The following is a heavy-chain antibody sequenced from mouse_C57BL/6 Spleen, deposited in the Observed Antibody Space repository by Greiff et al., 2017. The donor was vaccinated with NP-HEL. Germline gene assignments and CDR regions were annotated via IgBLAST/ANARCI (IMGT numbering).Heavy chain of an antibody. D-gene: IGHD1-1*01. Sequence: VQLKQSGPELVKPGASVKIPCKASGYTFTDYNMDWVKQSHGKSLEWIGDINPNNGGTIYNQKFKGKATLTVDKSSSTAYMGLRRLTSEDTAVYYCARFDYYGSRDAMDYWGQGTSVTVSS. V-gene: IGHV1-18*01. CDR2: INPNNGGT. CDR1: GYTFTDYN. J-gene: IGHJ4*01. CDR3: ARFDYYGSRDAMDY.